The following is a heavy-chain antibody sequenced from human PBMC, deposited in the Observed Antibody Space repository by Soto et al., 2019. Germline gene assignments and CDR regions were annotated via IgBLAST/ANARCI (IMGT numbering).Heavy chain of an antibody. CDR3: AKDNCISTSCYRLYNWFDP. CDR2: ISYGGSNK. V-gene: IGHV3-30*18. CDR1: GFTFSSYG. Sequence: QVQLVESGGGVVQPGRSLRLSCAASGFTFSSYGMHWVRQAPGKGLEWVAAISYGGSNKYYADSVKGRFTISRDNYKNTLYLQMNNLRAEDTAVYYCAKDNCISTSCYRLYNWFDPWGQGTLVTVSS. J-gene: IGHJ5*02. D-gene: IGHD2-2*01.